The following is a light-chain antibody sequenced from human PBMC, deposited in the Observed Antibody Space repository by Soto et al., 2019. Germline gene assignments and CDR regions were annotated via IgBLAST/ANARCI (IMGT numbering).Light chain of an antibody. CDR3: CSYAGSSTYV. CDR1: SSDVGSYNL. Sequence: HSVLTQPASVSGSPGQSITISCTGTSSDVGSYNLVSWYQQHPGKAPKLMIYEGSKRPSGVSNRFSGSKSGNTASLTISGLQAEDDADYYCCSYAGSSTYVFGSGTKLIVL. J-gene: IGLJ1*01. V-gene: IGLV2-23*01. CDR2: EGS.